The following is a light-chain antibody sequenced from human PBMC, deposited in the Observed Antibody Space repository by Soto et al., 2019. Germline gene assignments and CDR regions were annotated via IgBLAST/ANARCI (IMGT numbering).Light chain of an antibody. CDR3: QQYYDWPIT. J-gene: IGKJ5*01. V-gene: IGKV3-15*01. CDR1: QSISNL. Sequence: EIVLTQSPGTLSLSPGERATLSCRASQSISNLLAWYQQKPGQAPRLLMYGASTRATDFPDRFSGSGSGTEFTLTISSLHSEDFAVYYCQQYYDWPITFGQGTRLEIK. CDR2: GAS.